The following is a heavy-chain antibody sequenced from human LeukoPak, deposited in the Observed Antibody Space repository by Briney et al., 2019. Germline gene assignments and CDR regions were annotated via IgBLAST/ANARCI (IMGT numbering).Heavy chain of an antibody. CDR3: ARESAYAFDY. V-gene: IGHV3-48*01. CDR2: ISSTSSTL. D-gene: IGHD5-12*01. J-gene: IGHJ4*02. CDR1: GFTFSSYS. Sequence: PGGSLRLSCAASGFTFSSYSMNWVRQAPGKGLEWVSYISSTSSTLLYTDSVKGRFIISRDNAKNSLYLQMNSLRAEDTAVYYCARESAYAFDYWGQGILVTVSS.